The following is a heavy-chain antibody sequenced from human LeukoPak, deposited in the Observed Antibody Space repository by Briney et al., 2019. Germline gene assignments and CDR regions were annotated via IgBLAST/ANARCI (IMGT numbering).Heavy chain of an antibody. J-gene: IGHJ4*02. CDR1: GVSISTYY. V-gene: IGHV4-59*01. Sequence: SETLSLTCTVSGVSISTYYWSWIRQPPGKGLEWIGYIYYSGTTNYNPSLKSRVTISVDTSKNQFSLKLTSVTAADTAVYYCARAYSGTLPGKDWGQGTLVTVSS. CDR3: ARAYSGTLPGKD. CDR2: IYYSGTT. D-gene: IGHD1-26*01.